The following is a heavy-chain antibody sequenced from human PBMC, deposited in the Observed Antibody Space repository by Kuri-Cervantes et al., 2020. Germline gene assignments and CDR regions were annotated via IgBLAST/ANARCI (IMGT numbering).Heavy chain of an antibody. CDR1: GGSISSSSYY. Sequence: SETLSLTCTVSGGSISSSSYYWSWIRQHPGKGLEWIGYIYYSGSTYYNPSLKSRVTISVDTSKNQFSLKLSSVTAADTAVYYCARYLIGYDFWSGYYTAGYWFDPWGQGTLVTVSS. CDR3: ARYLIGYDFWSGYYTAGYWFDP. V-gene: IGHV4-31*03. J-gene: IGHJ5*02. CDR2: IYYSGST. D-gene: IGHD3-3*01.